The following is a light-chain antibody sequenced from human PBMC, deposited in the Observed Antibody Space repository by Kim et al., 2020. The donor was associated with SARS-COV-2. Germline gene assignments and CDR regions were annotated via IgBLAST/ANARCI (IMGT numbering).Light chain of an antibody. V-gene: IGKV3-20*01. CDR2: DAS. CDR3: QQYDTPPWT. J-gene: IGKJ1*01. Sequence: SPGERATPACRASQSVSRGYLAWYQQKPGQAPRLLIFDASSRAAGISDRFSGSGSGTDFTLTISRLEPEDFALYYCQQYDTPPWTFGQGTKVDIK. CDR1: QSVSRGY.